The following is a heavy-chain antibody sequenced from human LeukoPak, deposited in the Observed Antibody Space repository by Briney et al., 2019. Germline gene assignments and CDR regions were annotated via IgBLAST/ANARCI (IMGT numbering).Heavy chain of an antibody. Sequence: PGGSLRLSCAASGFTFSSYWMSWVRQAPGKGLEWVANIKQDGSEKYYVDSVKGRFTISRDNAKNSLYLQMNSLRAEDTAVYYCARGSNTIFGVVIPPCYWGQGTLVTVSS. CDR3: ARGSNTIFGVVIPPCY. CDR2: IKQDGSEK. CDR1: GFTFSSYW. D-gene: IGHD3-3*01. V-gene: IGHV3-7*01. J-gene: IGHJ4*02.